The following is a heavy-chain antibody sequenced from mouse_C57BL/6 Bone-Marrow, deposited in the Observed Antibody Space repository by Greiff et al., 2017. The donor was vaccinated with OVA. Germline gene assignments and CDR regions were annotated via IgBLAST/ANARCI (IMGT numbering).Heavy chain of an antibody. CDR3: AREPIYYDYDEGAVDY. Sequence: QVQLQQSGAELARPGASVKLSCKASGYTFTSYGISWVKQRTGQGLEWIGEIYPRSGNTYYNEKFKGKATLTADKSSSTAYMELRSLTSEDSAVYFCAREPIYYDYDEGAVDYWGQGTSVTVSS. CDR1: GYTFTSYG. D-gene: IGHD2-4*01. V-gene: IGHV1-81*01. CDR2: IYPRSGNT. J-gene: IGHJ4*01.